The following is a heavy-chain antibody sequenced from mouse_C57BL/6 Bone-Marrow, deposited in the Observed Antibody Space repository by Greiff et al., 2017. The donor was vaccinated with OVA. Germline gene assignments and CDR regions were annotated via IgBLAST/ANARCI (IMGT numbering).Heavy chain of an antibody. Sequence: QVQLQQSGAELVRPGTSVKVSCKASGYAFTNYLLEWVKQRPGQGLEWIGVINPGSGGTNYNEKFKGKAKLTADKSSSTAYMQLSSLTSEDSAVYFCARGYYGQFAYWGQGTLVTVSA. D-gene: IGHD1-1*01. CDR2: INPGSGGT. J-gene: IGHJ3*01. CDR1: GYAFTNYL. V-gene: IGHV1-54*01. CDR3: ARGYYGQFAY.